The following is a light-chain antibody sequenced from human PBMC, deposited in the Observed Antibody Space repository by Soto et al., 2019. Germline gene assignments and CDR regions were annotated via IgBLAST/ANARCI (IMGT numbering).Light chain of an antibody. Sequence: DIQMTQSPSSLSASVGDRVTITCRASQSISSYLNWYQQKPGKAPKLLIYAASSLQSGVPSRFSGSGSGTDFTLTISSLQPEDFATYSCQHSYRTPRTFGQGTKV. V-gene: IGKV1-39*01. CDR3: QHSYRTPRT. CDR2: AAS. J-gene: IGKJ1*01. CDR1: QSISSY.